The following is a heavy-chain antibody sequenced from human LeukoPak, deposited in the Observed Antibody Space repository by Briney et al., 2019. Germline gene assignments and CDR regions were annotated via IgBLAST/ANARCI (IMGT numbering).Heavy chain of an antibody. CDR3: AKDMADSSGYYLGSYFDY. CDR1: GFTFGDYG. J-gene: IGHJ4*02. CDR2: ISWNSVEK. D-gene: IGHD3-22*01. Sequence: GGSLRLSCAASGFTFGDYGMPWVRQFPGKGLEWVSDISWNSVEKRYAGPVRGRFTIFRDNAKNSLYLQMNSLRAEDTALYYCAKDMADSSGYYLGSYFDYWGQGTLVTVSS. V-gene: IGHV3-9*01.